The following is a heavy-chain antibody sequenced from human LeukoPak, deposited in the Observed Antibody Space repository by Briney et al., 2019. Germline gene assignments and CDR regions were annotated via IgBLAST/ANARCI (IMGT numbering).Heavy chain of an antibody. V-gene: IGHV4-31*03. CDR3: ARVALLWFGETSMDV. D-gene: IGHD3-10*01. CDR1: GGSVSSGGYY. CDR2: IYYSGST. Sequence: PSQTLSLTCTVSGGSVSSGGYYWSWIRQHPGKGLEWIGSIYYSGSTYYNPSLKSRVTISVDTSKNQFSLKLSSVTAADTAVYYCARVALLWFGETSMDVWGQGTTVTVSS. J-gene: IGHJ6*02.